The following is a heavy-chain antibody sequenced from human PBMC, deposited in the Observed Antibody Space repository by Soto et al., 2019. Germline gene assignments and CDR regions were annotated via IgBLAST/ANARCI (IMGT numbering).Heavy chain of an antibody. D-gene: IGHD4-17*01. CDR1: GFTFSSYL. CDR2: IKQDGSEK. CDR3: ARTTLTVTTFIWFDP. Sequence: GGSLRLSCAASGFTFSSYLMSWVRQAPGKGLEWVANIKQDGSEKYYVDSVKGRFTISRDNAKNSLYLQMNSLRAEDTAVYYCARTTLTVTTFIWFDPWGQGTLVTVSS. V-gene: IGHV3-7*01. J-gene: IGHJ5*02.